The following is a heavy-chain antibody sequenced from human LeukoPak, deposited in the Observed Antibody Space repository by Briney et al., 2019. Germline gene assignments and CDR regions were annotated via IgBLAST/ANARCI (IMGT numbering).Heavy chain of an antibody. Sequence: GGSLRLSCAASGFIVNTYDMHWVRQAPGKGPEWIAYFGISGTIYYADSVRGRFTISRDSAKNSLFLQMNSLRVDDTAIYYCAGYGVYPYWGQGTPVTVSS. CDR1: GFIVNTYD. D-gene: IGHD4-17*01. CDR3: AGYGVYPY. J-gene: IGHJ4*02. V-gene: IGHV3-48*01. CDR2: FGISGTI.